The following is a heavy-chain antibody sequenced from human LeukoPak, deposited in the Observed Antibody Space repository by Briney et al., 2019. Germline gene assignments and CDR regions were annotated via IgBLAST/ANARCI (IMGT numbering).Heavy chain of an antibody. D-gene: IGHD2-15*01. Sequence: QPGRSLRLSCAASGFTFSSYGMHWVRQALGKGLEWVAVISYDGSNKYYADSVKGRFTISRDNSKNTLYLQMNSLRAEDTAVYYCAKIFCGGSCNWFDPWGQGTLVTVSS. CDR1: GFTFSSYG. J-gene: IGHJ5*02. V-gene: IGHV3-30*18. CDR3: AKIFCGGSCNWFDP. CDR2: ISYDGSNK.